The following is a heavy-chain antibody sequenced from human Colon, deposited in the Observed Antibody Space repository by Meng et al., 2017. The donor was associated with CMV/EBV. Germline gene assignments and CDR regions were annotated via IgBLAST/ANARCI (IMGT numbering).Heavy chain of an antibody. J-gene: IGHJ4*02. V-gene: IGHV4-59*01. CDR2: IYYSGST. CDR1: GGSISTYY. D-gene: IGHD3-3*01. CDR3: ARVGPIFGVANFDY. Sequence: SETLSLTCTVSGGSISTYYWSWIRQPPGKGLEWIGYIYYSGSTNYNPSLKSRVTISVDTSKNQFSLKLSSVTAADTAVYYFARVGPIFGVANFDYWGQGTLVTVSS.